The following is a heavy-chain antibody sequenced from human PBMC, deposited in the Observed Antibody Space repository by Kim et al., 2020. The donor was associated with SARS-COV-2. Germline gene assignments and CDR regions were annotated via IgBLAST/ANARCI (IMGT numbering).Heavy chain of an antibody. CDR1: GGSISSYY. Sequence: SETLSLTCTVSGGSISSYYWSWIRQPPGKGLEWIGYIYYSGSTNYNPSLKSRVTISVDTSKNQFSLKLSSVTAADTAVYYCARGYWYFDLWGRGTLVTVSS. J-gene: IGHJ2*01. V-gene: IGHV4-59*01. CDR3: ARGYWYFDL. CDR2: IYYSGST.